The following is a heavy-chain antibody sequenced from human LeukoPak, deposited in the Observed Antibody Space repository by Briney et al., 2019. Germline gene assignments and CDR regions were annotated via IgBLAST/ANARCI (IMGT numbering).Heavy chain of an antibody. CDR1: GYTFTSYY. V-gene: IGHV1-46*01. D-gene: IGHD5-12*01. Sequence: GASVKVSCKASGYTFTSYYMHWVRQAPGQGLEWMGIINPSGGSTSYAQKFRGRVTMTRDMSTSTVYMELSSLRSEDTAVYYCARGDRWLRPSIYYYYMDVWGKGTTVTVSS. J-gene: IGHJ6*03. CDR3: ARGDRWLRPSIYYYYMDV. CDR2: INPSGGST.